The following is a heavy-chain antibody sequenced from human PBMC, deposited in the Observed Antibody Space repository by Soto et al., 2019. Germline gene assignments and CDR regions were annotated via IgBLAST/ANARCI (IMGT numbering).Heavy chain of an antibody. Sequence: EVQLVESGGGVVRPGGSLRLSCAASGFTFDDYAMSWVRQAPGKGLEWVAGINWNGRSTTYADSLKGRFTISRDNAKNSLQLQINSLRAEDTALYFCARCSSTSCYIMASFDYWGQGTLVTVSS. CDR2: INWNGRST. J-gene: IGHJ4*02. CDR3: ARCSSTSCYIMASFDY. CDR1: GFTFDDYA. V-gene: IGHV3-20*04. D-gene: IGHD2-2*02.